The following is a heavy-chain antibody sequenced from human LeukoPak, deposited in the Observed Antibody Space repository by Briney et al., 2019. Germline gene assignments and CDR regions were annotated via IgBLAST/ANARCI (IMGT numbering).Heavy chain of an antibody. Sequence: GGSPRLSCAASGFTFSSYSMNWVRQAPGKGLEWVSSISSSSSYIYYADSVKGRFTISRDNAKNSLYLQMNSLRAEDTAVYYCARGTIFGVVITLFDYWGQGTLVTVSS. CDR2: ISSSSSYI. D-gene: IGHD3-3*01. V-gene: IGHV3-21*01. CDR3: ARGTIFGVVITLFDY. J-gene: IGHJ4*02. CDR1: GFTFSSYS.